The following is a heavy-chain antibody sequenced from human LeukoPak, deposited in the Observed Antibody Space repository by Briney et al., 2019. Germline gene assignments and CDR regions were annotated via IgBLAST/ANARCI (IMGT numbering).Heavy chain of an antibody. CDR2: ISGSGGST. CDR1: EFTFSTYA. J-gene: IGHJ4*02. V-gene: IGHV3-23*01. CDR3: ARLLRGGY. Sequence: PGGSLRLSCVASEFTFSTYAMTWVRQAPGKGLEWVSAISGSGGSTYYADSVKGRFTISRDNSKNTLYLQMNSLRAEDTAVYYCARLLRGGYWGQGTLVTVSS. D-gene: IGHD5/OR15-5a*01.